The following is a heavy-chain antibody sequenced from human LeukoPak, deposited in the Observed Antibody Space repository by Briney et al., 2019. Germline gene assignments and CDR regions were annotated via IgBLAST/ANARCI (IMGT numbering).Heavy chain of an antibody. V-gene: IGHV4-34*01. CDR2: INHSGST. D-gene: IGHD3-10*01. CDR3: ARGRVAAKQNMVRGVMR. J-gene: IGHJ4*02. CDR1: GGSFSGYY. Sequence: SETLSLTCAVYGGSFSGYYWSWIRQPPGKGLEWIGEINHSGSTNYNPSLKSRVTISVDTSKNQFSLKLSSVTAADTAVYYCARGRVAAKQNMVRGVMRWGQGKPVTVSS.